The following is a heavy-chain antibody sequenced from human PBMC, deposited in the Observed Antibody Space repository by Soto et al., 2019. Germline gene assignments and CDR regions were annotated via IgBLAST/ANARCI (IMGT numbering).Heavy chain of an antibody. D-gene: IGHD3-10*01. CDR1: GFTFSSYA. V-gene: IGHV3-23*01. J-gene: IGHJ4*02. CDR2: ISGSGGST. CDR3: AKRTYYYGSGTIDY. Sequence: GGSLRLSCAASGFTFSSYAMSWVRQAPGKGLEWVSAISGSGGSTYYADSVKGRFTISRDNSKNTLYLQMNSLRAEDTAVYYCAKRTYYYGSGTIDYWGQGTLVTVSS.